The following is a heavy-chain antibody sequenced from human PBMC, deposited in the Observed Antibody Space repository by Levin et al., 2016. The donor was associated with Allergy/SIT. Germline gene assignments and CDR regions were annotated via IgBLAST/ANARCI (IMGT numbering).Heavy chain of an antibody. Sequence: WIRQPPGKGLEWVSSISSRGGYIYYADAVKGRFTISRDNAKNSVFLQMNSLSAEDTALYYCARDTKEGYQMLSWFDPWGQGTLVTVSS. D-gene: IGHD2-2*01. J-gene: IGHJ5*02. CDR2: ISSRGGYI. V-gene: IGHV3-21*01. CDR3: ARDTKEGYQMLSWFDP.